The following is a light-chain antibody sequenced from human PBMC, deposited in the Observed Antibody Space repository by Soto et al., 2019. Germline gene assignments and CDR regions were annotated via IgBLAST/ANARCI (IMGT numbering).Light chain of an antibody. CDR1: SSDVGDYNY. J-gene: IGLJ1*01. Sequence: QSALTQPASVSGSPGQSITISCTGTSSDVGDYNYVSWYQQHQGKAPKLMFYEVSNRPSGVSNRFSGSKSGNTASLTISGLQAEDEADYYCSSYTSSSTLAFGTGTKLTVL. CDR2: EVS. V-gene: IGLV2-14*01. CDR3: SSYTSSSTLA.